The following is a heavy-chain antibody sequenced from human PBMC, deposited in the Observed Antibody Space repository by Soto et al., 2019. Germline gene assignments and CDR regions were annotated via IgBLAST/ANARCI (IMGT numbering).Heavy chain of an antibody. J-gene: IGHJ4*02. Sequence: EEQLLESGGDLVQPGGSLRLSCVASGITFSSYAMSWVRQAPGKGLEWVSAISGSGGSTYYADSVKGRFTISRDNSKNTLYLQMNSLRAEDTAVYYCAKDPPGYSSGWDRDYWGQGTLVTVSS. CDR1: GITFSSYA. V-gene: IGHV3-23*01. D-gene: IGHD6-19*01. CDR2: ISGSGGST. CDR3: AKDPPGYSSGWDRDY.